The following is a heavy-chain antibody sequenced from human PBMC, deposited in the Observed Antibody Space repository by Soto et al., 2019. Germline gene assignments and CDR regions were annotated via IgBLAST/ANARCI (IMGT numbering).Heavy chain of an antibody. J-gene: IGHJ5*02. CDR2: INPKTGTT. CDR3: ERGSVVVVERNWFDP. CDR1: GWSFPHYY. D-gene: IGHD2-15*01. V-gene: IGHV1-69*13. Sequence: SVQVSYKSCGWSFPHYYIHWGLQAPVQGLEWVGLINPKTGTTNDAPKFQGRVTITADESTSTAYMELSSLRSEDTAVYYCERGSVVVVERNWFDPWGQGTPVTVYS.